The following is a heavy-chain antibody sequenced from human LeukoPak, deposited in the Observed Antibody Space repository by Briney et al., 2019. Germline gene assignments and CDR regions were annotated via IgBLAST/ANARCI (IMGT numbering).Heavy chain of an antibody. CDR1: GGSVRSGSYY. Sequence: PSETLSLTCTVSGGSVRSGSYYWSWIRQPPGKGLEWIGYIYYSGSTNYNPSLKSRVAISVDTSKNQFSLKLSSVTAADTAVYYCARGPTDCSSTSCYPYYYYGMDVWGQGTTVTVSS. D-gene: IGHD2-2*01. J-gene: IGHJ6*02. CDR3: ARGPTDCSSTSCYPYYYYGMDV. V-gene: IGHV4-61*01. CDR2: IYYSGST.